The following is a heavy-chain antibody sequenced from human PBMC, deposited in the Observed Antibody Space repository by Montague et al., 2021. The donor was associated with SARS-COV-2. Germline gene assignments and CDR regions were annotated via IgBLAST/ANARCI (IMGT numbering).Heavy chain of an antibody. J-gene: IGHJ5*02. CDR1: GGSISSSSYY. V-gene: IGHV4-39*01. CDR3: ARDLNLDYYGSGSDSSWLDP. D-gene: IGHD3-10*01. CDR2: LYYNGSN. Sequence: SETLSLTCTVSGGSISSSSYYWGWIRQPPGKGLEGIGSLYYNGSNYYTPSLKSTVTISVDTSKNQFSLKLSSVTAADTSVYSCARDLNLDYYGSGSDSSWLDPWGQGTLVTVSS.